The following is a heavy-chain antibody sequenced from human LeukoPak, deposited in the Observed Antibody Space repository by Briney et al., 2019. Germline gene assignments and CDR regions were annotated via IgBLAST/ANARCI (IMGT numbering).Heavy chain of an antibody. CDR1: GGSISSSNW. J-gene: IGHJ5*02. CDR3: ARPRRIAAAGTRRAGWFDP. V-gene: IGHV4-4*02. D-gene: IGHD6-13*01. Sequence: PSETLSLTCAVSGGSISSSNWWSWVRQPPGKGLEWIGEIYHSGSTNYNPSLKSRVTISVDKSKNQFSLKLSSVTAADTAVYYCARPRRIAAAGTRRAGWFDPWGQGTLVTVSS. CDR2: IYHSGST.